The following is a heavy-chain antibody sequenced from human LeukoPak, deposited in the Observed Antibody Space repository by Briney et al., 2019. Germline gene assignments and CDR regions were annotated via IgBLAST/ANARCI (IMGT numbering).Heavy chain of an antibody. CDR3: SGIVVVPAAPLYYYYGMDV. CDR1: GGSISSGGYY. CDR2: IYYSGST. D-gene: IGHD2-2*01. Sequence: APQTLSLTCIVSGGSISSGGYYWNWIRQHPGKGLEWIGYIYYSGSTYYNPSLKSRVTISVDTSKNQFSLKLSSVTAADTAVYYCSGIVVVPAAPLYYYYGMDVWGQGTTVTVSS. J-gene: IGHJ6*02. V-gene: IGHV4-31*03.